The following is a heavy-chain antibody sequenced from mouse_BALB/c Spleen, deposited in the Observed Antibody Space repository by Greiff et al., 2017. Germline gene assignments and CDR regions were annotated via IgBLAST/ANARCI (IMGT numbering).Heavy chain of an antibody. CDR1: GDSITSGY. D-gene: IGHD1-1*01. CDR2: ISYSGST. CDR3: ARRDYYGSSYNFDY. J-gene: IGHJ2*01. V-gene: IGHV3-8*02. Sequence: EVKLMESGPSLVKPSQTLSLTCSVTGDSITSGYWNWIRKFPGNKLEYMGYISYSGSTYYNPSLKSRISITRDTSKNQYYLQLNSVTTEDTATYYCARRDYYGSSYNFDYWGQGTTLTVSS.